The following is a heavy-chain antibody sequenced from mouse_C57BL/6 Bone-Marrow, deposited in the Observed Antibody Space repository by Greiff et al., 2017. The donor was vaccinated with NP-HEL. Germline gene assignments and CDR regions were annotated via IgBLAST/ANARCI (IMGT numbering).Heavy chain of an antibody. D-gene: IGHD2-1*01. J-gene: IGHJ3*01. Sequence: VQLQQSGAELVRPGASVTLSCKASGCTFTDYEMHWVKQTPVHGLEWIGAIDPETGGTAYNQKFKGKAILTADKSSSTAYMELRSLTSEDSAVYYCLYFPFAYWGQGTLVTVSA. V-gene: IGHV1-15*01. CDR2: IDPETGGT. CDR3: LYFPFAY. CDR1: GCTFTDYE.